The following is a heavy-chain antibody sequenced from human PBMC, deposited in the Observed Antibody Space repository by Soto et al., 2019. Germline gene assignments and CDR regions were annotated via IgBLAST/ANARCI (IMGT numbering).Heavy chain of an antibody. J-gene: IGHJ5*02. D-gene: IGHD3-10*01. Sequence: QVQLQESGPGLVKPSQTLSLTCTVSGDSMGSGDYYWTWIRQPPGKGLEWIGYIYYIGTTFYNPSLEGRVNISMDTSKNHFSLRLTSVTAADTAVYYCSRGSTYYGFLTWGQGTLVTVSS. CDR2: IYYIGTT. CDR3: SRGSTYYGFLT. CDR1: GDSMGSGDYY. V-gene: IGHV4-30-4*01.